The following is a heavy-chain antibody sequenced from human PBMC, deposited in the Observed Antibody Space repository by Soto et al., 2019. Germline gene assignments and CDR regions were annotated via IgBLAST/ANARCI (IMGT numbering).Heavy chain of an antibody. Sequence: SETLSLTCTVSGGSISSSGYYWGWIRQPPGKGLEWIGNIYYSGSTYYNPSLKSRVTISVDTSKNQFSLNLSSVTAADTAVYYCAGRRSFTVNTAFDYWGQGTLVTVSS. D-gene: IGHD4-17*01. V-gene: IGHV4-39*01. CDR2: IYYSGST. CDR1: GGSISSSGYY. J-gene: IGHJ4*02. CDR3: AGRRSFTVNTAFDY.